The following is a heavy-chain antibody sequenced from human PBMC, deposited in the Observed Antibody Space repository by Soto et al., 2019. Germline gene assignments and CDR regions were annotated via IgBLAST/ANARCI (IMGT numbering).Heavy chain of an antibody. CDR1: GFTFSSYW. CDR3: ASAGVDLGWDAFDI. Sequence: GGSLRLSCAASGFTFSSYWMHWVRQAPGKGLVWVSRINSDGSSISYADSVKGRFTISRDNAKNTLYLQMNSLRAEDTAVYYCASAGVDLGWDAFDIWGQGTMVTVSS. D-gene: IGHD3-16*01. V-gene: IGHV3-74*01. J-gene: IGHJ3*02. CDR2: INSDGSSI.